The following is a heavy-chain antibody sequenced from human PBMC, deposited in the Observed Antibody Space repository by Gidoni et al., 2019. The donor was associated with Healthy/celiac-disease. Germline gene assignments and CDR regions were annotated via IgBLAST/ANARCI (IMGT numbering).Heavy chain of an antibody. CDR1: GYTFTGYY. CDR3: ARGEAEAGTLCRY. V-gene: IGHV1-2*02. J-gene: IGHJ4*02. CDR2: INPNSGGT. Sequence: VQLVQSGAEVKKAEASVKVSCKAAGYTFTGYYMHWVRQAPGQGLEWMGWINPNSGGTNYAQKFQGRVTMTRDTSISTAYMELSRLRSDDTAVYYCARGEAEAGTLCRYWGQGTLVTVSS. D-gene: IGHD6-19*01.